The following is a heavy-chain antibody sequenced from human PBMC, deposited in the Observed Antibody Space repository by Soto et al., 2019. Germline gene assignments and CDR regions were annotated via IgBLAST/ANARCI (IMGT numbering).Heavy chain of an antibody. CDR3: ARWTVVTLWYFDL. CDR1: GGPISSGDYY. CDR2: IYYSGST. Sequence: QVQLQESGPGLVKPSQTLSLTCTVSGGPISSGDYYWSWIRQPPGKGLEWIGYIYYSGSTYYNPSLKSRVTISVDTSKNQFSLKLSSVTAADTAVYYCARWTVVTLWYFDLWGRGTLVTVSS. D-gene: IGHD2-21*02. J-gene: IGHJ2*01. V-gene: IGHV4-30-4*01.